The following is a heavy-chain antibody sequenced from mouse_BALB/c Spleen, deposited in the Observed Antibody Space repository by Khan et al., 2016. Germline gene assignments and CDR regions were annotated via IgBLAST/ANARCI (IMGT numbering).Heavy chain of an antibody. CDR1: GYSFTSYT. D-gene: IGHD3-2*02. V-gene: IGHV1-4*01. CDR3: ARTQDR. Sequence: QVQLKESGAELARPGASVKMSCKASGYSFTSYTMHWVKQRPGQGQAWSGCINPSSGYTKYNQNFKDKTTLTPDKSSSPVYMQSSSLTSEDAAVYYCARTQDRWGQGTTLTVSS. J-gene: IGHJ2*01. CDR2: INPSSGYT.